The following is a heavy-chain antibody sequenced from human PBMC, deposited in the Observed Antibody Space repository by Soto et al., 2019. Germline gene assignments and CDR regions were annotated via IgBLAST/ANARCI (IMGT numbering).Heavy chain of an antibody. Sequence: GGSLRLSCAASGFIFSDYAMSWVRQAPGKGLEWVSAISASGVGTYYADSVKGRFSISRDNSKDTLYLQMNSLRAEDTAVYYCAKDARGYCNSSSCYAGPLWGQGT. D-gene: IGHD2-2*01. J-gene: IGHJ4*02. CDR1: GFIFSDYA. CDR3: AKDARGYCNSSSCYAGPL. CDR2: ISASGVGT. V-gene: IGHV3-23*01.